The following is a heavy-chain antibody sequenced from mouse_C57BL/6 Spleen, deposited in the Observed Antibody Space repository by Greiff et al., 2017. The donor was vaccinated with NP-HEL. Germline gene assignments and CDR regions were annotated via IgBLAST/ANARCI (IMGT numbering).Heavy chain of an antibody. CDR3: ARDYGSPFAY. Sequence: EVTLMESGGGLVKPGGSLKLSCAASGFTFSDYGMHWVRQAPEKGLEWVAYISSGSSTIYYADTVKGRFTISRDNAKNTLFLQMTSLRSEDTAMYYCARDYGSPFAYWGQGTLVTVSA. D-gene: IGHD1-1*01. CDR2: ISSGSSTI. J-gene: IGHJ3*01. CDR1: GFTFSDYG. V-gene: IGHV5-17*01.